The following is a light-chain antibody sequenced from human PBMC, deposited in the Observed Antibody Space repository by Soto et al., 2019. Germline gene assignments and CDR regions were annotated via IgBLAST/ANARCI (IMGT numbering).Light chain of an antibody. CDR1: QSISSW. J-gene: IGKJ1*01. CDR2: DAS. Sequence: DIHMTQSPSTLSASVGDRVTITCRASQSISSWLAWYQQKPGKAPKLLIYDASSLDSGVPSRFSGSGSGTEFTLTISSLQPDDFATYYCQQYNNYSWTFGQGTKVDIK. V-gene: IGKV1-5*01. CDR3: QQYNNYSWT.